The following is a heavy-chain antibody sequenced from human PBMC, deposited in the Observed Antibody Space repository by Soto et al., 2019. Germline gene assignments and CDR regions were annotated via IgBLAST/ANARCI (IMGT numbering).Heavy chain of an antibody. J-gene: IGHJ4*02. V-gene: IGHV3-23*01. D-gene: IGHD2-15*01. Sequence: EVQLLESGGGLVQPGGSLRLSCAASGFTFSSYAMSWVRQAPGKGLEWVSAISGSAGSTYYADSVKGRFTISRDNSKNTLYLQMNSLRADDTAVYYCAKTRGYCSGGSCYSDYWGQGTLVTVSS. CDR2: ISGSAGST. CDR1: GFTFSSYA. CDR3: AKTRGYCSGGSCYSDY.